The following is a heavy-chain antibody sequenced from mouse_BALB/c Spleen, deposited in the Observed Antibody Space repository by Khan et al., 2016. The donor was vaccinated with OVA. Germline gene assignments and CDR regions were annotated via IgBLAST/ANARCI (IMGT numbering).Heavy chain of an antibody. CDR3: ARTGYYYFDY. V-gene: IGHV5-17*02. J-gene: IGHJ2*01. Sequence: EVELVESGGGLVQPGGSRKLSCAASGFTFSGFGMHWVRQAPEKGLEWVAFISSGSNTIYYADTVKGRFTISRDNPKKTLFLQMTSLRSEDTAMYFGARTGYYYFDYWGQGTTLTVSS. D-gene: IGHD2-3*01. CDR2: ISSGSNTI. CDR1: GFTFSGFG.